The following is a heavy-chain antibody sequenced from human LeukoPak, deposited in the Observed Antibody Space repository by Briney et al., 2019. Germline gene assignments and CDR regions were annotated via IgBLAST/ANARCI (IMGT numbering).Heavy chain of an antibody. V-gene: IGHV3-11*04. D-gene: IGHD1-26*01. CDR3: TRAVKWDY. CDR1: GFSFTDYY. Sequence: GGSLRLSCSASGFSFTDYYMSWIRQSPGKGLEWVSYISSSGTTIYYADSVKGRFTISRDTAKNTLYLQMNSLRVEDTAVYYCTRAVKWDYWGQGALVTVSS. CDR2: ISSSGTTI. J-gene: IGHJ4*02.